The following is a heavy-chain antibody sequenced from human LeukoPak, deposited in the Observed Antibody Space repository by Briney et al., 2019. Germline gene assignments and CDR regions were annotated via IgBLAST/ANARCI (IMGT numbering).Heavy chain of an antibody. J-gene: IGHJ3*01. V-gene: IGHV3-30*18. CDR3: AKGRSGSHV. Sequence: GRSLRLSCAASGFTFSSYGMHWVRQAPGKGLEWVAVISYDGSNKYYADSVKGRFTISRDNSKNTLYLQMHSLRAEDTAVYYCAKGRSGSHVWGQGTMVTVSS. CDR2: ISYDGSNK. CDR1: GFTFSSYG. D-gene: IGHD1-26*01.